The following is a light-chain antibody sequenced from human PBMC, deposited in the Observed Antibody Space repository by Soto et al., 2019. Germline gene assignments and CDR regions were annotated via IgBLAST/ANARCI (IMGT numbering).Light chain of an antibody. CDR3: ASYAGGNQV. V-gene: IGLV2-14*01. J-gene: IGLJ1*01. CDR2: EVS. CDR1: SSDVGGYNY. Sequence: QSALTQPASVSGSPGQSITISCTGTSSDVGGYNYVSWYQQHPGKAPKLMIYEVSNRPSGVSNRFSGSKSGNTASLTVSGLLTEDDADYYCASYAGGNQVFGTGTKLTVL.